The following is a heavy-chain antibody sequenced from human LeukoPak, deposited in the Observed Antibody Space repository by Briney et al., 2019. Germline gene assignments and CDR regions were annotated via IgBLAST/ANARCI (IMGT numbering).Heavy chain of an antibody. J-gene: IGHJ5*02. CDR3: ATSVSYGSGVTNWFDP. CDR2: IYYSGST. Sequence: SETLSLTCTVSGGSGSSGSYYWSWIRQPPGKGLEWIGYIYYSGSTNYNPSLKSRVTISVDTSKNQFSLKLSSVTAADTAVYYCATSVSYGSGVTNWFDPWGQGTLVTVSS. D-gene: IGHD3-10*01. V-gene: IGHV4-61*01. CDR1: GGSGSSGSYY.